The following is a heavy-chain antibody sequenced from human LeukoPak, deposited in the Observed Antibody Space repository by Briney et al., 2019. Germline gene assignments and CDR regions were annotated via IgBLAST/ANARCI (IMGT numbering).Heavy chain of an antibody. CDR1: GYSFTSYW. CDR2: IYPGDSDT. J-gene: IGHJ5*02. CDR3: ARRSGWYSGLNWFDP. Sequence: GESLKISCNGSGYSFTSYWIGWVRQMPGKGLEWMGIIYPGDSDTRYSPSFQGQVTISADKSISTAYLQWSSLKASDTAMYYCARRSGWYSGLNWFDPWGQGTLVTVSS. D-gene: IGHD6-19*01. V-gene: IGHV5-51*01.